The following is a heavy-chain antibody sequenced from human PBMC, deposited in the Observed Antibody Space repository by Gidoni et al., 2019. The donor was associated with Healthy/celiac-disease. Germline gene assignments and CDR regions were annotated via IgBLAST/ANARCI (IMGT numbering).Heavy chain of an antibody. J-gene: IGHJ4*02. Sequence: EVQLVESGGGLVQPGGSLRLACAASGFTFRSYSMNWVRKAPGKGLEWVSYISSSSSTIFYADSVKGRFTISRDNAKDSLYLQMNSLRDEDTAVYYCARKGRSWLGGVGEIVDYWGQGTLVTVSS. CDR1: GFTFRSYS. D-gene: IGHD2-8*01. V-gene: IGHV3-48*02. CDR3: ARKGRSWLGGVGEIVDY. CDR2: ISSSSSTI.